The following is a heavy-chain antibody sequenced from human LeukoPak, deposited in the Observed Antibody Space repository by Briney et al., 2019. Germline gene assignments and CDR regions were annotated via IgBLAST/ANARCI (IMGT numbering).Heavy chain of an antibody. CDR2: ISYDGSNK. CDR3: AKGPIYGSGRSPYYFDY. J-gene: IGHJ4*02. CDR1: GFTFSSYG. D-gene: IGHD3-10*01. Sequence: GRSLRLSCAASGFTFSSYGMHWVCQAPGKGLEWVAVISYDGSNKYYADSVKGRFTISRDNSKNTLYLQMNSLRAEDTAVYYCAKGPIYGSGRSPYYFDYWGQGTLVTVSS. V-gene: IGHV3-30*18.